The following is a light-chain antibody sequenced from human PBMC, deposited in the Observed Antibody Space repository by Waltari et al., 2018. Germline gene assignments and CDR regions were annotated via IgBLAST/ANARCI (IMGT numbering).Light chain of an antibody. CDR3: QQYYGTPPT. CDR1: RSGLYNSNKNNY. Sequence: DIVMTQSPESLTVSLGERATISCKYSRSGLYNSNKNNYLAWYQQKPRQPPKLIIKWASTRESGVPDRFTGSGSGTDFTLTINSLQAEDVAVYFCQQYYGTPPTFGPGTKVEIK. CDR2: WAS. V-gene: IGKV4-1*01. J-gene: IGKJ3*01.